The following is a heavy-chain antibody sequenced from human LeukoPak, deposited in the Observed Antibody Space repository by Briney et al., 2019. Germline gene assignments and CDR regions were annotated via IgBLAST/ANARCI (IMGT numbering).Heavy chain of an antibody. Sequence: PGGSLRLSCAASGFTFSSYAMSWVRQAPGKGLEWVSAISDSGGSTYYADSVKGRFTISRDNSKNTLYLQMNSLRAEDTAVYYCAKPYPTLRYFDWCPFDYWGQGTLVTVSS. D-gene: IGHD3-9*01. J-gene: IGHJ4*02. CDR3: AKPYPTLRYFDWCPFDY. V-gene: IGHV3-23*01. CDR1: GFTFSSYA. CDR2: ISDSGGST.